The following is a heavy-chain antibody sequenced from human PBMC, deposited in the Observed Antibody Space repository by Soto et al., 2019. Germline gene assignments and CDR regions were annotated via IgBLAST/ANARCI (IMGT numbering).Heavy chain of an antibody. V-gene: IGHV1-69*04. D-gene: IGHD6-19*01. CDR1: GGTFSSYT. CDR2: IIPILGIA. CDR3: ARDAVSSSGWYARLNY. J-gene: IGHJ4*02. Sequence: SVKVSCKASGGTFSSYTISWVRQAPGQGLEWMGRIIPILGIANYAQKFQGRVTMTRNTSISTAYMELSSLRSEDTAVYYCARDAVSSSGWYARLNYWGQ.